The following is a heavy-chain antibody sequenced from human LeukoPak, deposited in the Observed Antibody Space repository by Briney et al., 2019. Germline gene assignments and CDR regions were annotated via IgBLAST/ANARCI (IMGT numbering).Heavy chain of an antibody. CDR3: AKSYCTSTSCPGDY. J-gene: IGHJ4*02. V-gene: IGHV3-7*03. CDR1: GFALSSHW. Sequence: AGGSLRLSCAASGFALSSHWMTWVRQVPGRGPEWVANVNRDGSETYYLDSVKGRFTISRDNFKNTLYLQMNSLRAEDTAIYYCAKSYCTSTSCPGDYWGQGTPVTVSS. D-gene: IGHD2-2*01. CDR2: VNRDGSET.